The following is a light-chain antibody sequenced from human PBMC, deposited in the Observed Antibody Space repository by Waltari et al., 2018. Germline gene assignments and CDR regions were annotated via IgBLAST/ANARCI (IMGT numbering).Light chain of an antibody. CDR3: QQYDDWPPLT. Sequence: EIVMTQSPATLSVSPGEGATLSCRASQSISRNLAWYQQRPGQSPRLLIYAASTRATGVPGRFSGSGSGTEFTLSISTLQSEDFGVYYCQQYDDWPPLTFGGGTKVEIK. J-gene: IGKJ4*01. CDR2: AAS. CDR1: QSISRN. V-gene: IGKV3-15*01.